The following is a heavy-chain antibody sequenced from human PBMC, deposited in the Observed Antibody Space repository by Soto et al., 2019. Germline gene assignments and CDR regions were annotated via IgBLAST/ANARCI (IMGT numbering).Heavy chain of an antibody. Sequence: SETLSLTCTVSGGSISSGGYYWSWIRQHPGKGLEWIGYIYYSGSTYYNPSLKSRVTISVDTSKNQFSLKLSSVTAADTAVYYCARDPVVGAGPLRAFDIWGQGTMVTVSS. D-gene: IGHD4-17*01. CDR1: GGSISSGGYY. V-gene: IGHV4-31*03. CDR3: ARDPVVGAGPLRAFDI. J-gene: IGHJ3*02. CDR2: IYYSGST.